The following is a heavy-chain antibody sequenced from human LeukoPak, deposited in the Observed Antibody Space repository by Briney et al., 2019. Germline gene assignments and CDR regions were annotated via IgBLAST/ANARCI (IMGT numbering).Heavy chain of an antibody. CDR3: ARERGSGSYTYYYYGMDV. D-gene: IGHD3-10*01. V-gene: IGHV1-18*01. CDR2: ISAYNGNT. Sequence: ASVKVSCKASGYTFTSYGISWVRQAPGQGLEWMGWISAYNGNTNYAQKLQGRVTMTTDTSTSTAYMELRSLRSDDTAVYYCARERGSGSYTYYYYGMDVWGQGTTVTVSS. CDR1: GYTFTSYG. J-gene: IGHJ6*02.